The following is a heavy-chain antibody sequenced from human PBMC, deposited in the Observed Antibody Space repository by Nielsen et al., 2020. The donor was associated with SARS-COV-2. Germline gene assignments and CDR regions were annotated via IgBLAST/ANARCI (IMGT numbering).Heavy chain of an antibody. J-gene: IGHJ5*02. CDR2: FDPEDGET. D-gene: IGHD2-15*01. V-gene: IGHV1-24*01. CDR3: ATGPGYCSGGSCLNWFDP. CDR1: GYTLTELS. Sequence: ASVKVSCKVSGYTLTELSMHWVRQAPGKGLEWMGGFDPEDGETIYAQKFQGRVTMTEDTSTDTAYMELSSLRSEDTAVYYSATGPGYCSGGSCLNWFDPWGQGTLVTVSS.